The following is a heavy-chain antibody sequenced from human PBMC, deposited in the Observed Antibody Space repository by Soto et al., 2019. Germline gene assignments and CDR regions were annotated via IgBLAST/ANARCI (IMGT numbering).Heavy chain of an antibody. CDR1: GFSFSSYA. CDR3: AKAGGYDILTGYRNRFDP. Sequence: GGSLRLSCAASGFSFSSYAMSWVRQAPGKGLEWVSGISGGGGSTYYAVSVKGRFTISRDNSKNTLSLQMNSLRVEDMAIYYCAKAGGYDILTGYRNRFDPWGQGTLVTVSS. CDR2: ISGGGGST. J-gene: IGHJ5*02. D-gene: IGHD3-9*01. V-gene: IGHV3-23*01.